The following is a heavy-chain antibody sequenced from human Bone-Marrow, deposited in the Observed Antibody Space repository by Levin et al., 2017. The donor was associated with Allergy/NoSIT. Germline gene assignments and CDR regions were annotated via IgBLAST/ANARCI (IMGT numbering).Heavy chain of an antibody. D-gene: IGHD3-3*01. CDR3: ASTIFGVVNQYY. J-gene: IGHJ4*02. V-gene: IGHV3-30-3*01. CDR2: ISYDGSNK. Sequence: GGSLRLSCAASGFTFSSYAMHWVRQAPGKGLEWVAVISYDGSNKYYADSVKGRFTISRDNSKNTLYLQMNSLRAEDTAVYYCASTIFGVVNQYYWGQGTLVTVSS. CDR1: GFTFSSYA.